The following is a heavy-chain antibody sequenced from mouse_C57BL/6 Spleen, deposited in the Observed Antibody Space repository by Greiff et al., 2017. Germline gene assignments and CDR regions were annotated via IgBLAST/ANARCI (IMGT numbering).Heavy chain of an antibody. V-gene: IGHV1-52*01. CDR2: IDPSDSET. CDR3: ARGGYYYGSSPDYFDY. D-gene: IGHD1-1*01. J-gene: IGHJ2*01. CDR1: GYTFTSYW. Sequence: QVQLQQPGAELVRPGSSVKLSCKASGYTFTSYWMHWVKQRPIQGLEWIGNIDPSDSETHYNQKFKDKATLTVDKSSSTAYMQLSSLTSEDSAVYYCARGGYYYGSSPDYFDYWGQGTTLTVSS.